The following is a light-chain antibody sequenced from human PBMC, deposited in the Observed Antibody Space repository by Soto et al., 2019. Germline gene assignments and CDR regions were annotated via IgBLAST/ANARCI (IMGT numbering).Light chain of an antibody. CDR2: TND. J-gene: IGLJ3*02. CDR3: AAWDDSLHGVV. Sequence: QSVLTQPPSASGTPGQRVTISCYGSSSNIGSNTVNWYQQLPGTAPKVLIYTNDQRPSGVPARFSGSKSGTSASLAISGLQSEDKADYYCAAWDDSLHGVVFGGGTKVTVL. CDR1: SSNIGSNT. V-gene: IGLV1-44*01.